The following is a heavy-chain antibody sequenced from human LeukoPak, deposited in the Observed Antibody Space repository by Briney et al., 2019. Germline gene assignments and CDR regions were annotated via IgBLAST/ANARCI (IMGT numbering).Heavy chain of an antibody. V-gene: IGHV3-23*01. CDR3: AKDLSYNYGATKDY. D-gene: IGHD1-1*01. Sequence: GWCLRLSCAASGFTFSSYAMSWVRLAPGKGLAWVSGISGSGGSTYYADSVKGRFTISRDNSKNTLYLQMNSLRAEDTAVYYCAKDLSYNYGATKDYWGQGTLVTVSS. CDR1: GFTFSSYA. CDR2: ISGSGGST. J-gene: IGHJ4*02.